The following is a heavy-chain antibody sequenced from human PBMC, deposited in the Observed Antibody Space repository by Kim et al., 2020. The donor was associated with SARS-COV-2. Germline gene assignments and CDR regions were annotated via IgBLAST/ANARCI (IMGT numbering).Heavy chain of an antibody. CDR2: IYYSGST. D-gene: IGHD3-3*01. J-gene: IGHJ6*02. V-gene: IGHV4-59*01. CDR3: ARDFPSYYDFWSGYYSPYYYYGMDV. CDR1: GGSISSYY. Sequence: SETLYLTCTVSGGSISSYYWSWIRQPPGKGLEWIGYIYYSGSTNYNPSLKSRVTISVDTSKNQFSLKLSSVTAADTAVYYCARDFPSYYDFWSGYYSPYYYYGMDVWGQGTTVTVSS.